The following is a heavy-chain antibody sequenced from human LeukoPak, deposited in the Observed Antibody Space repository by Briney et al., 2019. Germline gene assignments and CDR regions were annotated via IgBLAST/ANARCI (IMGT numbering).Heavy chain of an antibody. CDR2: ISSSSSYI. V-gene: IGHV3-21*01. Sequence: PGGSLRLSCAASGFTFSSYSMNWVRQAPGKGLEWVSSISSSSSYIYYADSVKGRFTISRDNAKNSLYLQMNSLRAEDTAVYYCARDREDFWSGFFWFDPWGQGTLVTVSS. CDR3: ARDREDFWSGFFWFDP. CDR1: GFTFSSYS. J-gene: IGHJ5*02. D-gene: IGHD3-3*01.